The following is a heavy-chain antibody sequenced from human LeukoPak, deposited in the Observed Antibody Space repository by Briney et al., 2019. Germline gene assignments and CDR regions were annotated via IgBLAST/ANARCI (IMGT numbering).Heavy chain of an antibody. Sequence: GGSMRLSWAASGFTFSSYGLHWVRQAPGKGLEWVAFIRLDGSNKYYADSAKGRFTISRDNSKNTLYLQMNSLRAEDTAVYYCAKDYGHCSSTSCYGRGIDYWGQGALVTVSS. CDR3: AKDYGHCSSTSCYGRGIDY. D-gene: IGHD2-2*01. CDR1: GFTFSSYG. CDR2: IRLDGSNK. J-gene: IGHJ4*02. V-gene: IGHV3-30*02.